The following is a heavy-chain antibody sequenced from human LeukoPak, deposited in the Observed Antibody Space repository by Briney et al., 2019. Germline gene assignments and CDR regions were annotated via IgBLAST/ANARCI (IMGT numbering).Heavy chain of an antibody. V-gene: IGHV1-8*01. J-gene: IGHJ4*02. D-gene: IGHD3-10*01. CDR3: ARGHFRSSYGSGNYLDY. CDR2: MNPKSGST. Sequence: ASVKVSCKASGYTFTSYDVNWVRQATGQGLEWMGWMNPKSGSTGFAQRFQGRITMTSDTATGTAYMELSSLTSDDTAVYFCARGHFRSSYGSGNYLDYWGQGTLVTVSS. CDR1: GYTFTSYD.